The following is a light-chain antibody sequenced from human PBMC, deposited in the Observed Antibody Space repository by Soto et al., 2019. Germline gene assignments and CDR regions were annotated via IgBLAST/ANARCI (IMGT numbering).Light chain of an antibody. CDR1: ENVDIY. CDR3: QQRRNWPPLT. J-gene: IGKJ4*01. CDR2: DGS. Sequence: ETVLTQSPATLSLSPGERATLSCRASENVDIYLAWYQQKPGQAPRLLIYDGSNRATGIPARFSGSGSGTDFTLTISILEPEDFAVYYCQQRRNWPPLTFGGGTRVEIK. V-gene: IGKV3-11*01.